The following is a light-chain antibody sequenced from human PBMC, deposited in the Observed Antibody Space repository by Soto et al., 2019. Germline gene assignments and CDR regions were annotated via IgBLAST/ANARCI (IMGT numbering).Light chain of an antibody. J-gene: IGKJ1*01. CDR2: GAS. CDR1: QSVSSNY. Sequence: EIVLTQSPGTLSLSPGERATLSCRASQSVSSNYLAWYQQKSGQAPRLLIYGASSRATGIPDRFSGSGSGTDFTLTLSSLEPEDFAVYYCQQYGGSPRTFGQGTRVEIK. CDR3: QQYGGSPRT. V-gene: IGKV3-20*01.